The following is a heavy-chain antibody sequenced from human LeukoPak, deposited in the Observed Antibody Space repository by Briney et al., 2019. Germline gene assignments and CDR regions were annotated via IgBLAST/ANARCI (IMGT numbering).Heavy chain of an antibody. CDR1: GFTFSSYA. D-gene: IGHD2-2*01. J-gene: IGHJ4*02. CDR3: ASLGLARDCSSTSCYVTD. V-gene: IGHV3-21*01. CDR2: ISSSSSYI. Sequence: KAGGSLRLSCAASGFTFSSYAMHWVRQAPGKGLEWVSSISSSSSYIYYADSVKGRFTISRDNAKNSLYLQMNSLRAEDTAVYYCASLGLARDCSSTSCYVTDWGQGTLVTVSS.